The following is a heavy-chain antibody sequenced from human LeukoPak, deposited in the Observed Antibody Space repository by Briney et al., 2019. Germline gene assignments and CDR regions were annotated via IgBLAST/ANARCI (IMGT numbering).Heavy chain of an antibody. V-gene: IGHV1-24*01. CDR3: ATVLGDYVWGSYRYSGYFDY. J-gene: IGHJ4*02. CDR1: GYTLTELS. Sequence: GASVKVSCKVSGYTLTELSMHWVRQAPGKGLEWMGGFDPEDGETIYAQKFQGRVTMTEDTSTDTAYMELSSLRSEDTAVYYCATVLGDYVWGSYRYSGYFDYWGQGTLVTVSS. CDR2: FDPEDGET. D-gene: IGHD3-16*02.